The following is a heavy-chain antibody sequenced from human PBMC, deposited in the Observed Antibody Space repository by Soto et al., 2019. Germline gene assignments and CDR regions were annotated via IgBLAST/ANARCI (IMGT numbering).Heavy chain of an antibody. J-gene: IGHJ6*03. Sequence: QLQLQESGPGLVKPSETLSLTCTVSGGSISSSSYYWGWIRQPPGKGLEWIGSIYYSGSTYYNPSLKSRVTISVDTSKNQFSLKPSSVTAADTAVYYCAAYSSYGNLYYYYYMDVWGKGTTVTVSS. CDR3: AAYSSYGNLYYYYYMDV. CDR1: GGSISSSSYY. CDR2: IYYSGST. V-gene: IGHV4-39*01. D-gene: IGHD6-6*01.